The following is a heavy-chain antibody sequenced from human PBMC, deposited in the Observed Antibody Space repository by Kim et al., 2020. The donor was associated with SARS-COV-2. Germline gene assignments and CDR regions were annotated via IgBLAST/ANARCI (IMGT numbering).Heavy chain of an antibody. Sequence: SETLSLTCNVSGGSISSSSYYWGWIRQPPEKGLEWIGSIYYSGSTYYNPSLKSRVTISVDTSKNQFSLRLSSVTAADTAIYYCARRAYSVYYYFDYWGQGTLVTVSS. J-gene: IGHJ4*02. CDR2: IYYSGST. CDR3: ARRAYSVYYYFDY. D-gene: IGHD1-26*01. V-gene: IGHV4-39*01. CDR1: GGSISSSSYY.